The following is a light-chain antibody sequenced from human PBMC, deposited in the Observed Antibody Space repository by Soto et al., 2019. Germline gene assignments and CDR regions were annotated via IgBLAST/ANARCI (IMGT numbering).Light chain of an antibody. Sequence: QSVLTQPASVSGSPGQSITISCTGTSSDFGDYDCVSWYLQHPGKVPKLMIYEVSNRPSGVSNRFSGSKSGNTASLTISGLQAEDEADYYCSSYTGSSTLVFGTGTKV. V-gene: IGLV2-14*01. CDR2: EVS. J-gene: IGLJ1*01. CDR3: SSYTGSSTLV. CDR1: SSDFGDYDC.